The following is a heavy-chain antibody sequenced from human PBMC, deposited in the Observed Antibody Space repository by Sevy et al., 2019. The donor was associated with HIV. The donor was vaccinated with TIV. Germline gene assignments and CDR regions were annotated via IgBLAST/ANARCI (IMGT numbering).Heavy chain of an antibody. CDR3: AGATGTGTLDAFDV. CDR2: ISGPYNSV. CDR1: GFTFSVYA. J-gene: IGHJ3*01. Sequence: GGSLRLSCAASGFTFSVYAMNWVRQAPGKGLEWVSSISGPYNSVNYGGSVQGRFTISRDNAKNSLFLQMNSLKAEDTAVYYCAGATGTGTLDAFDVWGQGTLVTVSS. V-gene: IGHV3-21*01. D-gene: IGHD1-1*01.